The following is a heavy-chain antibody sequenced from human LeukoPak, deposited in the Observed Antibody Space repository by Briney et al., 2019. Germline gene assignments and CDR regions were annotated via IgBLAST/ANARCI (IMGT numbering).Heavy chain of an antibody. CDR1: GGSISSYY. V-gene: IGHV4-59*01. D-gene: IGHD1-26*01. Sequence: PSETLSLTCTVSGGSISSYYWSWIRQPPGKGLEWIGYIYYSGSTNYNPSLKSRVTISVDTSKNQFSLKLSSVTAADTAVYYCASANSGSYFFDYWGQGTLVTVSS. J-gene: IGHJ4*02. CDR2: IYYSGST. CDR3: ASANSGSYFFDY.